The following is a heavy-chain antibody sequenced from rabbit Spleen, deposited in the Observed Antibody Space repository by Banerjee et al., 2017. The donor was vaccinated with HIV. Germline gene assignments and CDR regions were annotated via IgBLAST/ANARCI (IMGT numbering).Heavy chain of an antibody. J-gene: IGHJ4*01. CDR1: GFSFSSNY. D-gene: IGHD2-1*01. Sequence: QEQLEESGGDLVKPEGSLTLTCTASGFSFSSNYMCWVRQAPGKGLEWIACIDIGSSGFSYFASWAKGRFTISTTSSTTVSLQMTSLTAADTATYFCVRDQAGDADYGPYYLNLWGPGTLVTVS. CDR2: IDIGSSGFS. V-gene: IGHV1S45*01. CDR3: VRDQAGDADYGPYYLNL.